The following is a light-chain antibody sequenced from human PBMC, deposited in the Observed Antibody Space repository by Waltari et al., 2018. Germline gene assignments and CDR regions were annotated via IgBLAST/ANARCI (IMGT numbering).Light chain of an antibody. CDR2: GAS. V-gene: IGKV3-20*01. CDR3: HHYVRLPAP. Sequence: IVLTQSPGTLSLSPGERAPLSCRASESVSRSLAWYQQKPGNAPKLLIYGASTRATGIPDRFAGSGYGTVLSLTTSSWEPEEFAINFCHHYVRLPAPFGQGTKGEI. CDR1: ESVSRS. J-gene: IGKJ1*01.